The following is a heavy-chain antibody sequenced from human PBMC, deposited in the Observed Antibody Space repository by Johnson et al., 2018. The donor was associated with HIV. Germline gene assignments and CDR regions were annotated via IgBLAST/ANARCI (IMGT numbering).Heavy chain of an antibody. V-gene: IGHV3-48*01. CDR3: ARLPSGYSRDAFDI. D-gene: IGHD5-18*01. CDR2: FSSSGSTI. Sequence: VQLVESGGGLVHPGGSPRLSCAASGLTFSYYSTHWVRQAPGKGLEWVSDFSSSGSTIYYADSVKGRFSISRDNSKNTLYLQMNSLRPEDTAIYYCARLPSGYSRDAFDIWGQGTMVTVSS. J-gene: IGHJ3*02. CDR1: GLTFSYYS.